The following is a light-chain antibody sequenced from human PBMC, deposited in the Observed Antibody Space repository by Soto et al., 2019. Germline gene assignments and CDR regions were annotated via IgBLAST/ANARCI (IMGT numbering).Light chain of an antibody. CDR2: RAS. Sequence: IQMTPSPSSLSASVGDRVTLSCPASRNISRDVNWYQLKAGKAPKLLSYRASTLQNGVPSRFSGSGSATDFTLTITTLQPEDVATYSCQQSYSTLPYTFGQGTKVEIK. CDR1: RNISRD. V-gene: IGKV1-39*01. J-gene: IGKJ2*01. CDR3: QQSYSTLPYT.